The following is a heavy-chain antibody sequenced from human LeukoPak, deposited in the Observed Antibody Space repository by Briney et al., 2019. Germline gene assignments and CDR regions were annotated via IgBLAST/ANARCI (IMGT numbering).Heavy chain of an antibody. Sequence: GSLRLSCAASGFTFSSHLMHWVRQAPGKGLEWVAVISYDGSNKYYADSVKGRFTISRDNSKNTLYLQMNSLRAEDTAVYYCARAEYCSGGSCYPPNYYGMDVWGQGTTVTVSS. V-gene: IGHV3-30-3*01. CDR1: GFTFSSHL. CDR3: ARAEYCSGGSCYPPNYYGMDV. CDR2: ISYDGSNK. D-gene: IGHD2-15*01. J-gene: IGHJ6*02.